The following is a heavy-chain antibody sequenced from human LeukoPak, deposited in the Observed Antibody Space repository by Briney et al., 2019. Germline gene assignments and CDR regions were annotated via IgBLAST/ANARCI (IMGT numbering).Heavy chain of an antibody. CDR2: INSDGSST. CDR3: TRVFVGDEYSSSGY. J-gene: IGHJ4*02. CDR1: GFTFGDYA. Sequence: PGGSLRLSCTASGFTFGDYAMSWFSQAPGKGLVWVSRINSDGSSTTYADSVRGRFTVSRDNAKNTLYLQMNSLKVEDTAMYYCTRVFVGDEYSSSGYWGQGTLVTVSS. D-gene: IGHD6-13*01. V-gene: IGHV3-74*03.